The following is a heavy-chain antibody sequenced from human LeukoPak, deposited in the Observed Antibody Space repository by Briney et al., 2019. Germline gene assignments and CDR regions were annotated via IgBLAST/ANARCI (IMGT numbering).Heavy chain of an antibody. CDR2: ISGSGGST. V-gene: IGHV3-23*01. CDR1: GFTFSSYA. CDR3: AKRRVSQDFHDHDGNSGFDP. J-gene: IGHJ5*02. D-gene: IGHD4-23*01. Sequence: PGGSLRLSCAASGFTFSSYAMSWVRQAPGKGLEWVSAISGSGGSTYYADSVKGRFTISRDNSKNTLYLQMNSLRAEDTAVFYCAKRRVSQDFHDHDGNSGFDPWGQGTLVTVSS.